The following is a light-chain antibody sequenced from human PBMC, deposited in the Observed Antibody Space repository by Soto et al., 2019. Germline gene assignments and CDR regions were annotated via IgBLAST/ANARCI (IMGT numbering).Light chain of an antibody. CDR2: AAS. J-gene: IGKJ2*01. CDR3: QQSYSVPHT. CDR1: QNIFSY. Sequence: DIQMTQSPSSLSASVGDRVTITCRASQNIFSYLSWYQHKPGKAPKLLIYAASSLQSGVPSRFSGGGSGTDFALTISILQPEDFATFYCQQSYSVPHTFGQGTKVEI. V-gene: IGKV1-39*01.